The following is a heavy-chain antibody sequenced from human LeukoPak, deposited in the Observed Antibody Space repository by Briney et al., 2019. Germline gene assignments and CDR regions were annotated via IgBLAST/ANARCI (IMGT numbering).Heavy chain of an antibody. V-gene: IGHV1-18*01. J-gene: IGHJ4*02. Sequence: ASVKVSCKAFGYTFTRYGVSWVRQAPGQGLEWIGWISGSNGNTNYAQNFQGRVTMTTDTSTSTAYMGLRSLRSDDTAVYYCARDGARYFDWFAADYWGQGTLVTVSS. CDR2: ISGSNGNT. CDR3: ARDGARYFDWFAADY. CDR1: GYTFTRYG. D-gene: IGHD3-9*01.